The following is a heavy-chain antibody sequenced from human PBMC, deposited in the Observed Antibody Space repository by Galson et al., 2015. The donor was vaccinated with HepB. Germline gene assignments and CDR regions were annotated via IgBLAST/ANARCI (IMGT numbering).Heavy chain of an antibody. J-gene: IGHJ4*02. V-gene: IGHV3-30-3*01. D-gene: IGHD3-22*01. Sequence: SLRLSCAASGFTFSSYAMHWVRQAPGKGLGWVAVIPYDGSNKYYADSVKGRFTISRDNSKNTLYLQMNSLRAEDTAVYYCARDLGITMIVGMVDYWGQGTLVTVSS. CDR3: ARDLGITMIVGMVDY. CDR2: IPYDGSNK. CDR1: GFTFSSYA.